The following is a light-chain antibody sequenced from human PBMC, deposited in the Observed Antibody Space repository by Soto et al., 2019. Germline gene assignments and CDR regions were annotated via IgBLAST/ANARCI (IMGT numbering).Light chain of an antibody. V-gene: IGKV3-20*01. CDR1: QSVSSSY. Sequence: EIVLTQSPGTLSLSPGERATLSCRASQSVSSSYLAWYQQKPGQAPRLLIYGASSRATGIPDRFSGSGSGTAVTLTISRLEPEDFVVYYCQQYGSSLLTFGGGTKVEIK. CDR2: GAS. CDR3: QQYGSSLLT. J-gene: IGKJ4*01.